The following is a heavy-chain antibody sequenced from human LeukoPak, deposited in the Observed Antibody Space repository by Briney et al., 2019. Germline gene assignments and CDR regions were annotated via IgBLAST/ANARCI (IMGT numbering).Heavy chain of an antibody. D-gene: IGHD1-26*01. CDR3: ATDSGSWRRVEY. Sequence: ASVKVSCKASGYTFTNYAMHWVRQAPGQRPEWLGWINPGNGYAKYSQELQGRVLITRDTSTSTAYMELRSLRSDDTAVYYCATDSGSWRRVEYWGQGTLVTVSS. CDR1: GYTFTNYA. J-gene: IGHJ4*02. CDR2: INPGNGYA. V-gene: IGHV1-3*01.